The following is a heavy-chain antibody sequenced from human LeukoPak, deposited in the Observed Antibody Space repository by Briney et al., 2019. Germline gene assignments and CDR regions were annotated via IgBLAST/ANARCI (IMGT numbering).Heavy chain of an antibody. Sequence: GGSLRLSCAASGFTFSSYAMHWVRQAPGKGLEWVAVISYDGSNKYYADSVKGRFTISRDNFKNTLYLQMNSLRAEDTAVYYCARGMTVIPDYWGQGTLVTVSS. D-gene: IGHD4-11*01. CDR2: ISYDGSNK. CDR1: GFTFSSYA. CDR3: ARGMTVIPDY. J-gene: IGHJ4*02. V-gene: IGHV3-30-3*01.